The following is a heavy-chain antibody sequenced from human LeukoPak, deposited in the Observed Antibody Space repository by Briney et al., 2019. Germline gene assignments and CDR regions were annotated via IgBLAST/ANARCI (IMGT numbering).Heavy chain of an antibody. V-gene: IGHV3-7*03. CDR2: IKQDGSEK. CDR3: AKDQELVGYSSGWYVY. J-gene: IGHJ4*02. Sequence: GGSLRLSCAASGFTFSSYWMSWVRQAPGKGLEWVANIKQDGSEKYYVDSLKGRFTISRDNAKNSLYLQMNSLRAEDTAVYYCAKDQELVGYSSGWYVYWGQGTLVTVSS. CDR1: GFTFSSYW. D-gene: IGHD6-19*01.